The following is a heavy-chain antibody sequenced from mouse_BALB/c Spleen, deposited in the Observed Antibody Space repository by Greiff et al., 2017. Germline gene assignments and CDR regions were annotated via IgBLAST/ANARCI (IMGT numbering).Heavy chain of an antibody. D-gene: IGHD2-13*01. V-gene: IGHV1-7*01. CDR1: GYTFTRYW. CDR3: ARSKYGDSWYLDV. CDR2: INPSTGYT. Sequence: VQLQQSGAELAKPGASVKMSCKASGYTFTRYWMHWVKQRPGPGLEWIGYINPSTGYTEYNQKFKDKATLTADKSSSTAYMQLSSLTSEDSAVYYCARSKYGDSWYLDVWGAGTTVTVSS. J-gene: IGHJ1*01.